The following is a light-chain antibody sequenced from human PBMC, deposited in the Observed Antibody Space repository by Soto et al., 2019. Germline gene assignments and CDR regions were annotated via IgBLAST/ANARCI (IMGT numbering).Light chain of an antibody. J-gene: IGKJ4*01. CDR2: VAS. CDR1: QSVSSSF. CDR3: QQYSSSTLN. V-gene: IGKV3-20*01. Sequence: EIVLTQSPGTLSLSPGERATLSCRASQSVSSSFLAWYQQKPGQAPRLLIYVASSRATGIPDRFSGSRSGTDFTLTLSRLEPQDGAVYYCQQYSSSTLNFGGGTKVQIK.